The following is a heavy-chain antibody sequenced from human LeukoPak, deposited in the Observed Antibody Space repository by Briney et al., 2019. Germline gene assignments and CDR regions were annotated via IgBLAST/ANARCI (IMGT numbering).Heavy chain of an antibody. CDR3: AREGVYSGYVFGRQRNAFDI. Sequence: ASVKVSCKASGYTFTCYYMHWVRQAPGQGLEWMGWINPNSGGTNYAQKFQGRVTMTRDTSISTAYMELSRLRSDDTAVYYCAREGVYSGYVFGRQRNAFDIWGQGTMVTVSS. D-gene: IGHD5-12*01. CDR2: INPNSGGT. V-gene: IGHV1-2*02. CDR1: GYTFTCYY. J-gene: IGHJ3*02.